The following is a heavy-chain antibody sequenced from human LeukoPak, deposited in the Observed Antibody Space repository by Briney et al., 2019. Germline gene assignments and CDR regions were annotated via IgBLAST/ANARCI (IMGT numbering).Heavy chain of an antibody. CDR2: ISGSGGRT. J-gene: IGHJ4*02. V-gene: IGHV3-23*01. CDR1: GFTFSSYA. CDR3: VVGWNNLDY. D-gene: IGHD1/OR15-1a*01. Sequence: GGSLRLSCAASGFTFSSYAMSWVRQAPGKGLEGVSAISGSGGRTSYSHSMKRRFTISRDNSKNTLYLQMNSLRGEDTAVYYCVVGWNNLDYWGQGTLVTVSS.